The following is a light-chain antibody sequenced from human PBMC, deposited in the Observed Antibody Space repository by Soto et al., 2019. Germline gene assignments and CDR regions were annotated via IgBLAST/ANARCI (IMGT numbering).Light chain of an antibody. V-gene: IGKV1-5*03. CDR2: KAS. CDR3: QQYNSFPT. J-gene: IGKJ1*01. Sequence: DIQMTQSPSTLSASVGDRVTITCRASHSISSWLAWYQQKPGKAPKLLIYKASSLESGVPSRVSGSGSGTEFTLTISSLQPDDFASYYCQQYNSFPTFGQGTKVEIK. CDR1: HSISSW.